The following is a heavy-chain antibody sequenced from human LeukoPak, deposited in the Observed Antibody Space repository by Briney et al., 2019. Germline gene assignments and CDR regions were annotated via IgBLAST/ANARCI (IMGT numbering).Heavy chain of an antibody. CDR3: AREAPGGSGWTYFDY. V-gene: IGHV4-59*02. J-gene: IGHJ4*02. D-gene: IGHD6-19*01. Sequence: SETLSLTCAVSGGSVSGHYWDWIRQPPGKGLEWIGYIYASGSTNYNPSLKNRVTISVDTSENHFSLKLTSVTAADTAVYYCAREAPGGSGWTYFDYWGQGSLVTVSS. CDR1: GGSVSGHY. CDR2: IYASGST.